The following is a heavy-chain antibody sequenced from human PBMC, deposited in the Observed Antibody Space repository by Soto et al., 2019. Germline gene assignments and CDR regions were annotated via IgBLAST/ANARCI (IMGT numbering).Heavy chain of an antibody. CDR2: IHYSGST. CDR3: ARRIVILAADYGMDV. D-gene: IGHD2-15*01. Sequence: SETLSLTCTVSGGSISSYYWTWIRQPPGKRLEWIGYIHYSGSTNYSPSLKGRVTISVDTSKKQFSLKLSSVTAADTAVYYCARRIVILAADYGMDVWGQGTTVTVSS. CDR1: GGSISSYY. V-gene: IGHV4-59*08. J-gene: IGHJ6*02.